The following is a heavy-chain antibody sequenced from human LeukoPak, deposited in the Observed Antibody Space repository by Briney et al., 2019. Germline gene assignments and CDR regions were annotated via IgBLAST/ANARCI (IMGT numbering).Heavy chain of an antibody. Sequence: ASVKVSCKASGYTFTSYDINWVRQATGQGLEWMGWMNPNSGNTGYAQKFQGRVTITRNTSISTAYMELSSPRSEDTAVYYCARGYCSSTSCYGELDYWGQGTLVTVSS. D-gene: IGHD2-2*01. J-gene: IGHJ4*02. CDR2: MNPNSGNT. CDR1: GYTFTSYD. CDR3: ARGYCSSTSCYGELDY. V-gene: IGHV1-8*03.